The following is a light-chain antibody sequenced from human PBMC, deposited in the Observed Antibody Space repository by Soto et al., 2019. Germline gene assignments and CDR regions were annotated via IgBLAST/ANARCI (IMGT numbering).Light chain of an antibody. CDR3: QQLNSYPLT. CDR2: AAS. V-gene: IGKV1-9*01. CDR1: QGISSY. J-gene: IGKJ4*01. Sequence: DIQLTQSPSFLSASVGDRVTITCRASQGISSYLAWYQQKPGTAPKLLIYAASTLQSGVPSRFSGSGSGTEFTLTISSLQPEDFATYYCQQLNSYPLTFGGGTKVEIK.